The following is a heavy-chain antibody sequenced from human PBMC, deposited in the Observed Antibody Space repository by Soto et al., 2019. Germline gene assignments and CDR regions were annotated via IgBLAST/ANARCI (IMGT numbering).Heavy chain of an antibody. J-gene: IGHJ5*02. CDR1: GFSLSDCG. CDR3: AKDRYCSGGSCYSGIWFDP. D-gene: IGHD2-15*01. CDR2: ISYDGSNK. V-gene: IGHV3-30*18. Sequence: PGGSLRLSCVVSGFSLSDCGMHWVRQAPGKGPEWVAVISYDGSNKYYADSVKGRFTISRDNSKNTLYLQMNSLRAEDTAVYYCAKDRYCSGGSCYSGIWFDPWGQGTLVTAPQ.